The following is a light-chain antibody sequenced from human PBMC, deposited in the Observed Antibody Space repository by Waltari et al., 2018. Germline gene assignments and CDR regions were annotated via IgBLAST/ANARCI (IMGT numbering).Light chain of an antibody. J-gene: IGKJ2*01. Sequence: DVVMTQSPLSLPVTLGQPASISCRSSQSLVYKDGNTYLNWFQQRQGQSPRRLIYKVSNRDSGVPDRFSGSGSATDFTLKISRVEAEDVGVYYCMQASNWPYTFGQGTKLEI. CDR3: MQASNWPYT. CDR2: KVS. CDR1: QSLVYKDGNTY. V-gene: IGKV2-30*01.